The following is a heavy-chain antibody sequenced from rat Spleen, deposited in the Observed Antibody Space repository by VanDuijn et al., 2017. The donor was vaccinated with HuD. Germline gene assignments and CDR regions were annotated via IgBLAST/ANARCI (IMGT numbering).Heavy chain of an antibody. V-gene: IGHV5-7*01. D-gene: IGHD1-1*01. Sequence: EVQLVESGGGLVQPGRSLKLSCAASGFTFSDYNMAWVRQAPKKGLEWVATISYDGSSTYYRDSVKGRFTISRDNAKSTLYLQMDSLRSEDTATYYCARLSGDVVDVMDAWGQGASVTVSS. CDR2: ISYDGSST. J-gene: IGHJ4*01. CDR1: GFTFSDYN. CDR3: ARLSGDVVDVMDA.